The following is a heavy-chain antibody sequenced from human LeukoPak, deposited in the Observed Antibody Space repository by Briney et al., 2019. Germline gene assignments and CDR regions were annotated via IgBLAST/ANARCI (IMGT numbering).Heavy chain of an antibody. CDR2: IYSGGST. CDR1: GFTVSSNY. V-gene: IGHV3-53*01. Sequence: GGSLRLSCAASGFTVSSNYMSWVRQAPGKGLEWVSVIYSGGSTYYADSVKGRFTISRDNSKNTLYLQMNSLRAEDTAVYYCARVVRDSSSWYSFDYWGQGTLVTASS. CDR3: ARVVRDSSSWYSFDY. D-gene: IGHD6-13*01. J-gene: IGHJ4*02.